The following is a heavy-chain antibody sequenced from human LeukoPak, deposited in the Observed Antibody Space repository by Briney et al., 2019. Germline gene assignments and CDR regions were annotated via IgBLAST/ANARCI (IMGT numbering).Heavy chain of an antibody. CDR2: INHSGST. V-gene: IGHV4-34*01. D-gene: IGHD6-19*01. CDR3: ARVLAVAGTFNDY. J-gene: IGHJ4*02. CDR1: GGSFSGYY. Sequence: SETLSLTCAVYGGSFSGYYWSWIRQPPGKGLEWIGEINHSGSTNYNPSLKSRVTISVVTSKNQFSLKLSSVTAADTAVYYCARVLAVAGTFNDYWGQGTLVTVSS.